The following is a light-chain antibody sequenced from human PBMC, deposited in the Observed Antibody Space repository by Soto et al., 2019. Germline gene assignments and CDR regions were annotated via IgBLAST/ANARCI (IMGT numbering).Light chain of an antibody. CDR1: QSVSSN. CDR3: QQYENWPWT. V-gene: IGKV3-15*01. Sequence: EIVMTQSPATLSVSPGERATLSCRASQSVSSNLAWYQQKPGQAPRLLIYGASRRATGFPARFSGSGSGTDFTLTISSLQSEDFAVYYCQQYENWPWTFGQGTKVDIK. CDR2: GAS. J-gene: IGKJ1*01.